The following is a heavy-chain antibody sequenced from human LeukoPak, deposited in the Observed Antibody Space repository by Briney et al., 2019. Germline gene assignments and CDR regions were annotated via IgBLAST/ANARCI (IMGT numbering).Heavy chain of an antibody. CDR1: GFTFSDYY. V-gene: IGHV3-7*03. CDR3: AREYYYDSSGPDY. J-gene: IGHJ4*02. Sequence: GGSLRLSCAASGFTFSDYYMSWIRQAPGKGLEWVANIKQDGTEKYYVDSVRGRFTISRDNARYSLYLQMNSLRAEDTAVYYCAREYYYDSSGPDYWGQGTLVTVSS. CDR2: IKQDGTEK. D-gene: IGHD3-22*01.